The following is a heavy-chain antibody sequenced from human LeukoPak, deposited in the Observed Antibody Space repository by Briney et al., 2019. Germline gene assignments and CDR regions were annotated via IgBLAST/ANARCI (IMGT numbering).Heavy chain of an antibody. CDR2: INHSGST. CDR1: GESFSGYY. D-gene: IGHD3-10*01. V-gene: IGHV4-34*01. CDR3: ALQRTYYCGSGSFNWELDY. J-gene: IGHJ4*02. Sequence: SETLSLTCADYGESFSGYYWSWIRQPPGKGLEWIGEINHSGSTNYNPSLKSRVTISVDTSKNQFSLKLSSVTAADTAVYYCALQRTYYCGSGSFNWELDYWGQGTLVTVSS.